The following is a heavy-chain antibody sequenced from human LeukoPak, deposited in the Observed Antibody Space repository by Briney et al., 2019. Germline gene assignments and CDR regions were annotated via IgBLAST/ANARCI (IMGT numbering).Heavy chain of an antibody. J-gene: IGHJ4*02. Sequence: SVKVSCKASGGTFSSYAISWVRQAPGQGLEWMGGIIPIFGTANYAQKFQGRVTITTDESTSTAYMELSSLRSEDTAVYYCARDLSIPPTHYYFDYWGQGTLVTVSS. D-gene: IGHD1-14*01. CDR3: ARDLSIPPTHYYFDY. V-gene: IGHV1-69*05. CDR1: GGTFSSYA. CDR2: IIPIFGTA.